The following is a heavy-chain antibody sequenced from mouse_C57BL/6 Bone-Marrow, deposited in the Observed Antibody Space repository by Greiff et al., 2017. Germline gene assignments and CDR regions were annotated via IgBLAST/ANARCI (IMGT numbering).Heavy chain of an antibody. CDR3: AMCYGYDYAMDY. CDR2: INPNYGTT. D-gene: IGHD2-2*01. V-gene: IGHV1-39*01. CDR1: GYSFTAYN. Sequence: EVQLQQSGPELVKPGASVKISCKASGYSFTAYNMNWVKQSTGKSLEWIGVINPNYGTTSYNEKFKGKATLTVDQSSSTAYMQLNRLTSEDSAVFYWAMCYGYDYAMDYWGQGTSVTVSA. J-gene: IGHJ4*01.